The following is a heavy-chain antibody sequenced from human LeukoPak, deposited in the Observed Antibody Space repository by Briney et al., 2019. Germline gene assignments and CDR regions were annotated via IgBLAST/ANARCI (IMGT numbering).Heavy chain of an antibody. CDR1: GGSISSYY. D-gene: IGHD6-13*01. CDR3: AREISWARGAFDI. Sequence: SETLSLTCTVSGGSISSYYWNWIRQPPGKGLEWIGYIYYSGSTNYNPSLKSRVTISVDTSKNQFSLKLSSVIAADTAVYYCAREISWARGAFDIWGQGTKVTVSS. J-gene: IGHJ3*02. CDR2: IYYSGST. V-gene: IGHV4-59*12.